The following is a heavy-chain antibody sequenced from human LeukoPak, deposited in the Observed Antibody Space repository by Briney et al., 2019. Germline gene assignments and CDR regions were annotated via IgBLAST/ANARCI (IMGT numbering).Heavy chain of an antibody. J-gene: IGHJ4*02. D-gene: IGHD3-3*01. CDR2: INHSGST. Sequence: SETLSLTCAVYGGSFSGYYWSWIRQPPGKGLEWIGEINHSGSTNYSPSLKSRVTISVDTSKNQFSLKLSSVTAADTAVYYCARWYTYYDFWSGYYQGYFDYWGQGTLVTVSS. V-gene: IGHV4-34*01. CDR3: ARWYTYYDFWSGYYQGYFDY. CDR1: GGSFSGYY.